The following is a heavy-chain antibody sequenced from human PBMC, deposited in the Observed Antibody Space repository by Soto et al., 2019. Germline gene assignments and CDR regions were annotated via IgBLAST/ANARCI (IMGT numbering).Heavy chain of an antibody. J-gene: IGHJ4*02. V-gene: IGHV3-9*01. CDR1: GFTFDDYA. CDR2: ISLNIGII. CDR3: AKAAHAFWPNYGKKGVHSEC. D-gene: IGHD3-3*01. Sequence: GGSRRLSCAASGFTFDDYAMHWVRQAPGKGLEWVSGISLNIGIIGYADSVKGRFTISRDNSKNTLYLQMTSLSAEDTAVYFCAKAAHAFWPNYGKKGVHSECWGKGTLVIVSS.